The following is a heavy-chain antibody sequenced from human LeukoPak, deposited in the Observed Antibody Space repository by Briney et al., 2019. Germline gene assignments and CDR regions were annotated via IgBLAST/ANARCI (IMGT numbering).Heavy chain of an antibody. Sequence: ASVKVSCKASGYTFTGYYMHWVRQAPGQGLEWMGWINPNSGGTNYAEKFQGRVTMTRDTSISTAYMELSRLRSDDTAVYYCARDLKGGSYSYYYYMDVWGKGTTVTVSS. V-gene: IGHV1-2*02. CDR1: GYTFTGYY. CDR3: ARDLKGGSYSYYYYMDV. D-gene: IGHD1-26*01. CDR2: INPNSGGT. J-gene: IGHJ6*03.